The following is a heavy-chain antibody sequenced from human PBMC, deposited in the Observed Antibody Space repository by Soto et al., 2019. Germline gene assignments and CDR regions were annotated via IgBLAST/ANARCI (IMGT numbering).Heavy chain of an antibody. V-gene: IGHV1-46*03. D-gene: IGHD3-10*01. CDR3: ARVPYYFASGAYFDY. J-gene: IGHJ4*02. CDR1: GYTFISYY. CDR2: INPSAGNT. Sequence: QVQLVQSGAEVKEPGASVKVSCKASGYTFISYYIHWVRQAPGQGLEWMGMINPSAGNTDYAQKFQGRVTMTKDTSTSTVYMELSSLSSEDTAVYYCARVPYYFASGAYFDYWGQGNLVTVSS.